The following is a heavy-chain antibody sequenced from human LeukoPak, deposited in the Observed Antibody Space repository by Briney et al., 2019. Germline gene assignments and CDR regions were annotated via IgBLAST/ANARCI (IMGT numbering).Heavy chain of an antibody. D-gene: IGHD2-15*01. J-gene: IGHJ1*01. CDR3: ATTHCSGGSCYSGKYFQH. CDR2: IYTSGST. V-gene: IGHV4-4*07. CDR1: GGSISSYY. Sequence: SETLSLTCTVSGGSISSYYWSWIRQPAGKGLEWIGRIYTSGSTNYNPSLKSRVTMSVDTSKNQFSLKLSSVTAADTAVYYCATTHCSGGSCYSGKYFQHWGQGTLVTVSS.